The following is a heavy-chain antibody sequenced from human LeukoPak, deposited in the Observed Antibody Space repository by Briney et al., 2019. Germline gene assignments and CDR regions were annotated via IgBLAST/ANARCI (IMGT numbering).Heavy chain of an antibody. Sequence: GGSLRLSCAASGFTFRKYWLHWVRQAPGKGLVWVSRINPDDGSTSYADSVKGRFTISRDNAKNSLYLQMNSLRAEDTAVYYCARDPNYYGSSTGMDVWGQGTTVTVSS. CDR1: GFTFRKYW. CDR2: INPDDGST. V-gene: IGHV3-74*01. J-gene: IGHJ6*02. D-gene: IGHD3-10*01. CDR3: ARDPNYYGSSTGMDV.